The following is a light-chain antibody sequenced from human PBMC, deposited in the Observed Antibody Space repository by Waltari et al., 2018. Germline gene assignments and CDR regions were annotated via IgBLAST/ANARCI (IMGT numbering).Light chain of an antibody. V-gene: IGLV2-14*01. J-gene: IGLJ3*02. CDR3: SSYTNINTLMV. CDR2: EVT. CDR1: SSDIGRYIY. Sequence: QSALTQPASVSGSPGQSTTISCTGSSSDIGRYIYASWYQQHPGQAPKLLISEVTNRPSGVSYRFSGSKSGNTASLTISGLQAEDEADYYCSSYTNINTLMVFGGGTHLTVL.